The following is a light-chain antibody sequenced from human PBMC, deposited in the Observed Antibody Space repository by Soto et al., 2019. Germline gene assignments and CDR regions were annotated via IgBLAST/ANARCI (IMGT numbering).Light chain of an antibody. Sequence: QSVLTQPPSVSGAPGQRVTISCTGSSSNIGAGYDVHWYQQLPGTAPKLLSYGNSHRPSGVPDRFSGSKSGTSASLAITGLQAEDAADYYCQSYDSSLSGVVFGGGTKLTVL. J-gene: IGLJ2*01. V-gene: IGLV1-40*01. CDR2: GNS. CDR1: SSNIGAGYD. CDR3: QSYDSSLSGVV.